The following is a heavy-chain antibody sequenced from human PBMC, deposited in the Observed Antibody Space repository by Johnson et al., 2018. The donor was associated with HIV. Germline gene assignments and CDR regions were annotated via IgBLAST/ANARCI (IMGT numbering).Heavy chain of an antibody. CDR3: ANGEMATIKAFYAFDI. Sequence: QVQLVESGGGVVQPGMSLRVSCAASGLTFSSYAMHWVRQAPGKGLEWVAVISYDGSNKYFADSVKGRFTISRDNSKNTLFLQMNSLRAEDTAVYYWANGEMATIKAFYAFDIWGQGTMVTVSS. V-gene: IGHV3-30-3*01. J-gene: IGHJ3*02. D-gene: IGHD5-24*01. CDR2: ISYDGSNK. CDR1: GLTFSSYA.